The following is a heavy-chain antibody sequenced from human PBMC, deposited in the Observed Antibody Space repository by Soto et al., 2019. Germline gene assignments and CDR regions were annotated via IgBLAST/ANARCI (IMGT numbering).Heavy chain of an antibody. CDR1: GGSVSSSSYY. CDR2: IYYSGST. CDR3: QPLTYRCPWSRSYHSRYGMDA. V-gene: IGHV4-39*01. Sequence: SETLSLTCTVSGGSVSSSSYYWGWIRQPPGKGLEWIGSIYYSGSTYYNPSLKSRVTISVDTSKNQFSLKLSSVTAADTSVYHCQPLTYRCPWSRSYHSRYGMDAWGQGTTVSVS. D-gene: IGHD2-15*01. J-gene: IGHJ6*02.